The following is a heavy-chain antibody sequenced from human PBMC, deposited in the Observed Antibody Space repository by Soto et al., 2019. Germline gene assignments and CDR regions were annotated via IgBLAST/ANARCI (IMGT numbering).Heavy chain of an antibody. Sequence: EVQLVESGGGLVQPGGSLRLSCAASGFTFSSYSMNWVRQAPGKGLEWVSYISSSSSTIYYADSVKGRFTISRDNAKNSLYLQMNSLRDEDTAVDSCARDVAAATPYYFDYWGQGTLVTVSS. J-gene: IGHJ4*02. CDR1: GFTFSSYS. CDR2: ISSSSSTI. CDR3: ARDVAAATPYYFDY. D-gene: IGHD2-15*01. V-gene: IGHV3-48*02.